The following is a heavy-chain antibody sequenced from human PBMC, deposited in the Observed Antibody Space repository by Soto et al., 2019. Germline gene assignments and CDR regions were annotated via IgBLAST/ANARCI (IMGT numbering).Heavy chain of an antibody. CDR3: AKEGGYYGSGSYSVGENYYGMDV. V-gene: IGHV3-30*18. CDR1: GFTFSSYG. J-gene: IGHJ6*02. CDR2: ISYDGSNK. Sequence: QVQLVESGGGVVQPGRSLRLSCAASGFTFSSYGMHWVRQAPGKGLEWVAVISYDGSNKYYADSVKGRFTISRDNYKNTLYLQMNSLGAEDTAVYYCAKEGGYYGSGSYSVGENYYGMDVWGQGTTVTVSS. D-gene: IGHD3-10*01.